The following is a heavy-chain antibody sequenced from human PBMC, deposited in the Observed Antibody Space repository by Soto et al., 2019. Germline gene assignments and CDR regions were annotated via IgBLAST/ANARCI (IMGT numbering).Heavy chain of an antibody. CDR2: IYYSGST. D-gene: IGHD5-18*01. CDR1: GGSISSSSYY. J-gene: IGHJ4*02. Sequence: SETLSLTCTVSGGSISSSSYYWGWIRQPPGKGLEWIGSIYYSGSTYYNPSLKSRVTISVDTSKNQFSLKLSSVTAADTAVYYCATVDTARYYFDYWGQGTPVTVSS. V-gene: IGHV4-39*01. CDR3: ATVDTARYYFDY.